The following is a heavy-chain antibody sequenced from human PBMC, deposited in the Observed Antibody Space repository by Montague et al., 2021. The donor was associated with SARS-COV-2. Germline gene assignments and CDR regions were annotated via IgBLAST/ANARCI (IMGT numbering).Heavy chain of an antibody. Sequence: SETLSLTCAVYGGSFSGHYWNWIRQPPGKGLEWIGEINHSGSTNNNPPPRSRVTMSVDTSKNQFSLKLGSVTAADTAVYYCARGAWQGYGFRLGSFDYWGQGTLVIVSS. D-gene: IGHD3-10*01. CDR1: GGSFSGHY. CDR2: INHSGST. J-gene: IGHJ4*02. CDR3: ARGAWQGYGFRLGSFDY. V-gene: IGHV4-34*01.